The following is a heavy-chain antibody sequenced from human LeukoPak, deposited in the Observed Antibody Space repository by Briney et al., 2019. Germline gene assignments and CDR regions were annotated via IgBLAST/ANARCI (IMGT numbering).Heavy chain of an antibody. D-gene: IGHD3-3*01. Sequence: SGSTNYNPSLKHRVTMSVDTSKNQFSLKLSSVTAADTAVYYCAREKSDFWSGYYTADALDIWGQGTMVTVSS. CDR2: SGST. CDR3: AREKSDFWSGYYTADALDI. V-gene: IGHV4-4*06. J-gene: IGHJ3*02.